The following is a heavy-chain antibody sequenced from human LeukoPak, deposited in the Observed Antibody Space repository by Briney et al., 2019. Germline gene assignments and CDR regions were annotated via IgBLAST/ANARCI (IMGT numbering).Heavy chain of an antibody. V-gene: IGHV3-30*04. Sequence: GRSLRLSCAASGFTFSSYAMHWVRQAPGKGLEWVAVISNDGLNKDYPDSVKGRFTISRDNSRNTLYLQMNGLTTEDTAVYYCTRIHFGSGLHGAFDIWGQGTMVTVSS. CDR2: ISNDGLNK. CDR1: GFTFSSYA. D-gene: IGHD3-10*01. J-gene: IGHJ3*02. CDR3: TRIHFGSGLHGAFDI.